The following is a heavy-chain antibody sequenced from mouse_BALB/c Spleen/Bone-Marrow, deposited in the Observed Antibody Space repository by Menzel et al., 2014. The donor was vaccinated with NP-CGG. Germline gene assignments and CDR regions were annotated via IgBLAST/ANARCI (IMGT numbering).Heavy chain of an antibody. CDR2: INPESSTI. CDR3: TRLTYYGLIDY. Sequence: DVMLVESGGGLVQPGGSLKLSCTVSGFDFSRYWMSWVRQAPGKGLQWIGEINPESSTINYTPSLKDKFIISRDNAKNTLYLQMSKVRSEDTALYYCTRLTYYGLIDYWGQGTTLTVSS. CDR1: GFDFSRYW. V-gene: IGHV4-1*02. J-gene: IGHJ2*01. D-gene: IGHD1-2*01.